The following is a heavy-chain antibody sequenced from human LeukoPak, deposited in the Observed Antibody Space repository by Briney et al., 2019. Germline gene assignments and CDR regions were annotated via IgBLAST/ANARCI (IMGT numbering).Heavy chain of an antibody. CDR1: GYTFTSYG. CDR2: ISAYNGNT. J-gene: IGHJ5*02. D-gene: IGHD3-10*01. CDR3: ARFGGRYYGSGSYSRNWFDP. V-gene: IGHV1-18*01. Sequence: ASVKVSCKASGYTFTSYGIGWVRQAPGQGLEWMGWISAYNGNTNYAQKLQGRVTMTTDTSTSTAYMELRSLRSDDTAVYYCARFGGRYYGSGSYSRNWFDPWGQGTLVTVSS.